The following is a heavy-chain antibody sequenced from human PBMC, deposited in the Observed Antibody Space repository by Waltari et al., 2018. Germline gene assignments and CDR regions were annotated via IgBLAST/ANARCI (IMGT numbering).Heavy chain of an antibody. V-gene: IGHV1-2*06. Sequence: QVHLVQSGAEVKKPGASVQVSCKASGYTFTGYYIQLVRRAPGQGLEWMGRINPNSGDTNYAQKFQGRVTLTRDTSINTAYMELSSLKSDDTAVYYCARDLGSDYGNRDYWGQGTLVTVPS. CDR3: ARDLGSDYGNRDY. J-gene: IGHJ4*02. CDR2: INPNSGDT. CDR1: GYTFTGYY. D-gene: IGHD4-17*01.